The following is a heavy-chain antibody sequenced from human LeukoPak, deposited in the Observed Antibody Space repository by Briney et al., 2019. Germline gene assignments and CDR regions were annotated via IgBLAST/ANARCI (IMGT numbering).Heavy chain of an antibody. CDR1: GFTFSNYW. D-gene: IGHD6-6*01. CDR3: ARGISDVHFDY. V-gene: IGHV3-7*02. J-gene: IGHJ4*02. Sequence: PGGSLRLSCAASGFTFSNYWMSWVRQAPGKGLEWVANIKEDGSDKYYVNSVKGRFTISRDNAKNSLYLQMNSLRAEDTAVYYCARGISDVHFDYWGQGTLVTVSS. CDR2: IKEDGSDK.